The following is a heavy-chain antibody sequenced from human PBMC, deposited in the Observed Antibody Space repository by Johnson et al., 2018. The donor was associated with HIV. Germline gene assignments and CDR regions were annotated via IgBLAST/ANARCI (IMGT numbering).Heavy chain of an antibody. CDR3: AKERTAMVTPFDA. CDR2: IWYDGSNK. V-gene: IGHV3-33*06. Sequence: QVQLVESGGGVVQPGRSLRLSCAASGFTFSSYGMHWVRQAPGKGLEWVAVIWYDGSNKYYADSVKGRFTISRDNSKNTLYLQMNSLRVEDTAVYYCAKERTAMVTPFDAWGQGTRVTVSS. J-gene: IGHJ3*01. D-gene: IGHD5-18*01. CDR1: GFTFSSYG.